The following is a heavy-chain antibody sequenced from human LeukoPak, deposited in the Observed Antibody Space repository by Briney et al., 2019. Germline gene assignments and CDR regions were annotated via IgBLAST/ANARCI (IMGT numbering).Heavy chain of an antibody. CDR1: GYTLTGYY. CDR2: INPNSGGT. V-gene: IGHV1-2*02. D-gene: IGHD3-10*01. J-gene: IGHJ4*02. CDR3: ARDFNYYGSGSFPDY. Sequence: ASVKVSCKASGYTLTGYYMHWVRQAPGQGLEWMGWINPNSGGTNYAQKFQGRVTMTRDTSISTAYMELSRLRSDDTAVYYCARDFNYYGSGSFPDYWGQGTLATVSS.